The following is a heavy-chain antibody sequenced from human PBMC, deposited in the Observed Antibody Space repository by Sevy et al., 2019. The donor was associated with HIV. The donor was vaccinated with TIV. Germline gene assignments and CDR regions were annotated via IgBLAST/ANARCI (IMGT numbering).Heavy chain of an antibody. D-gene: IGHD3-22*01. CDR2: FDPEDGDPEDGKR. CDR1: GYTLNEFS. CDR3: ATTKDYYDSSGYPFDY. V-gene: IGHV1-24*01. J-gene: IGHJ4*02. Sequence: ASVKVSCKVSGYTLNEFSMHWVRQAPGKGLEWMTTFDPEDGDPEDGKRIYAQKFLGRVTVTEDTSTDTAYRELSSLRSEDTAVYYCATTKDYYDSSGYPFDYWGQGTLVTVSS.